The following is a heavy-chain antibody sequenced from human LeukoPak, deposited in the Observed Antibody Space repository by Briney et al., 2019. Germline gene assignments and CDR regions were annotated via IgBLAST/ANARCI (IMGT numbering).Heavy chain of an antibody. CDR3: ASLCSSTSCAEYSSSDTPDY. CDR1: GYSISSGYY. Sequence: SETLSLTCAVSGYSISSGYYWGWIRQPPGKGLEWIGSIYHSGSTYYNPSLKSRVTISVDTSKNQFSLKLSSVTAADTAVYYCASLCSSTSCAEYSSSDTPDYWGQGTLVTISS. CDR2: IYHSGST. V-gene: IGHV4-38-2*01. J-gene: IGHJ4*02. D-gene: IGHD2-2*01.